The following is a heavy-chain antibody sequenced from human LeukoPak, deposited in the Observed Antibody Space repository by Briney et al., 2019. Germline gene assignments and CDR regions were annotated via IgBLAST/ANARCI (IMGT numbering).Heavy chain of an antibody. J-gene: IGHJ4*02. CDR3: AREDHSKYQY. CDR1: GFPFNTYW. V-gene: IGHV3-7*01. Sequence: AGGSLRLSCVASGFPFNTYWMSWVRQTPEKGLEWVTSIKQDGIDTYYMDSMKDRFTISKDNARNSLYLQMNVLRAEDTALYYCAREDHSKYQYWGQGTLVTVSS. CDR2: IKQDGIDT. D-gene: IGHD4-11*01.